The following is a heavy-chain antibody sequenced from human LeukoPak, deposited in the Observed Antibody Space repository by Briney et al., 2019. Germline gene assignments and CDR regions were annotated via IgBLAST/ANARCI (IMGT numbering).Heavy chain of an antibody. CDR3: ARVRIAARNYYYYYMDV. D-gene: IGHD6-6*01. J-gene: IGHJ6*03. CDR1: GFTFSSYS. V-gene: IGHV3-21*01. Sequence: GGSLRLSCAASGFTFSSYSMNWVRQAPGKGLEWASSISSSSSYIYYADSVKGRFTISRDNAKNSLYLQMNSLRAEDTAVYYCARVRIAARNYYYYYMDVWGKGTTVTVSS. CDR2: ISSSSSYI.